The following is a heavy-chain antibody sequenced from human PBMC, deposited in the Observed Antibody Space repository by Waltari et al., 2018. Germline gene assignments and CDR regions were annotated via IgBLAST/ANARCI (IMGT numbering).Heavy chain of an antibody. CDR2: ISSSSSTI. CDR1: GFTFSSYS. D-gene: IGHD4-17*01. Sequence: EVQLVESGGGLVQPGGSLRLSCAASGFTFSSYSMNWGRRAPGKGLEGVSYISSSSSTIYYADSVKGRFTISRDNAKNSLYLQMNSLRAEDTAVYYCARAATVVTPSFDYWGQGTLVTVSS. CDR3: ARAATVVTPSFDY. J-gene: IGHJ4*02. V-gene: IGHV3-48*01.